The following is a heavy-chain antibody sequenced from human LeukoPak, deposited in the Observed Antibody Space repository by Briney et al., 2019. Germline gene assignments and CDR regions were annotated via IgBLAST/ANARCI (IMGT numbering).Heavy chain of an antibody. CDR1: GFTFSSYA. CDR3: ARGWGSSAEYFQH. D-gene: IGHD7-27*01. Sequence: GGSLRLSCAASGFTFSSYAMSWVRQAPGKGLEWVSAISGSGGSTYYADSVKGRFTISRDNAKNSLYLQMNSLRAEDTAVYYCARGWGSSAEYFQHWGQGTLVTVSS. J-gene: IGHJ1*01. CDR2: ISGSGGST. V-gene: IGHV3-23*01.